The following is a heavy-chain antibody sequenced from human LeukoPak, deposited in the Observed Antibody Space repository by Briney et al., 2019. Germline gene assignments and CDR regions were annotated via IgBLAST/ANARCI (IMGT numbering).Heavy chain of an antibody. D-gene: IGHD2-2*01. V-gene: IGHV4-39*01. CDR1: GGSISSSSYY. J-gene: IGHJ5*02. CDR3: ASHATRLPTAPGWFDP. Sequence: PSETLSLTCTVSGGSISSSSYYWGWIRQPPGKGLEGIGSIYYSGSTYYNPSLKSRVTISVDTSKNQFSLKLSSVTAADTAVYYCASHATRLPTAPGWFDPWGQGTLVTVSS. CDR2: IYYSGST.